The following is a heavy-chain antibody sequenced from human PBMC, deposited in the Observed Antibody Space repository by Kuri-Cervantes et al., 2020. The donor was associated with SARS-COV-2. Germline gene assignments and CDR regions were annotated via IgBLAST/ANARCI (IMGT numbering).Heavy chain of an antibody. CDR1: GGSISSHY. D-gene: IGHD6-6*01. CDR2: ISTSGSTI. Sequence: LSLTCTVSGGSISSHYMSWIRQAPGKGLEWVSYISTSGSTIYYAASVRGRFTVSSDNSKNTVYLQMDRLRPEDTAMYYCARDLGSSTWIYYYYYMDVWGKGTTVTVSS. CDR3: ARDLGSSTWIYYYYYMDV. J-gene: IGHJ6*03. V-gene: IGHV3-11*04.